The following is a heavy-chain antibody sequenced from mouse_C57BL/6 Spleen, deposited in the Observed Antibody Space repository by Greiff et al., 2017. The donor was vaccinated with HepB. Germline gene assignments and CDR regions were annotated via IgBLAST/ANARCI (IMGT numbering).Heavy chain of an antibody. V-gene: IGHV3-1*01. CDR3: ARALSYYYAMDY. Sequence: EVQLKESGPGMVKPSQSLSLTCTVTGYSITSGYDWHWIRHFPGNKLEWMGYISYSGSTNYNPSLKSRISITHDTSKNHFFLKLNSVTTEDTATYYCARALSYYYAMDYWGQGTSVTVSS. CDR1: GYSITSGYD. J-gene: IGHJ4*01. D-gene: IGHD3-1*01. CDR2: ISYSGST.